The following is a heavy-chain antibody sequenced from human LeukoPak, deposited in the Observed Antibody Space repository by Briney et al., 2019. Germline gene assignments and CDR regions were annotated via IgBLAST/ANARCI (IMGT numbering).Heavy chain of an antibody. Sequence: SSETLSLTCAVYGGSFSGYYWSWIRQPPGKGLEWIGSIYSSGSTYYNTSLQSRVTISIETSKNQISLRLKSVTAADTAMYYCAKSGGYGLIDYWGQGTLVTVSS. V-gene: IGHV4-34*01. D-gene: IGHD1-26*01. CDR3: AKSGGYGLIDY. CDR2: IYSSGST. CDR1: GGSFSGYY. J-gene: IGHJ4*02.